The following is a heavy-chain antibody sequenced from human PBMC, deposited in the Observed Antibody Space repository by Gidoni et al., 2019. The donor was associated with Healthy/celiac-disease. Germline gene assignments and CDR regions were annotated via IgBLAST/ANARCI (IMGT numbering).Heavy chain of an antibody. Sequence: SGFTFSSYAMSWVRQAPGKGLEWVSAISGSGGSTYYADSVKGRFTISRDNSKNTLYLQMNSLRAEDTAVYYCTRVVTQYYFDYWGQGTLVTVSS. D-gene: IGHD5-18*01. V-gene: IGHV3-23*01. CDR3: TRVVTQYYFDY. CDR2: ISGSGGST. J-gene: IGHJ4*02. CDR1: GFTFSSYA.